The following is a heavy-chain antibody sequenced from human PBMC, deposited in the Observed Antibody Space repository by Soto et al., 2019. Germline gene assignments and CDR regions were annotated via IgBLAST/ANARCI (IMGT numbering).Heavy chain of an antibody. V-gene: IGHV4-59*08. D-gene: IGHD2-15*01. J-gene: IGHJ6*02. CDR1: GGSITGYY. CDR2: IYYGGTT. CDR3: ARHAVVPKLQYGMDV. Sequence: QVQLQESGPGLVKPSETLSLTCTVSGGSITGYYWSWMRQPPGKGLEWIGYIYYGGTTLYRPSLKSRVSISVDTPKNQFSLRLYSVTAADTAVYYCARHAVVPKLQYGMDVWGQGTTVTVSS.